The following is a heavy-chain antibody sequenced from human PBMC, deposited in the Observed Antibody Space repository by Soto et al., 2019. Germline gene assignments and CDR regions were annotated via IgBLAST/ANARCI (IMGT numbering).Heavy chain of an antibody. D-gene: IGHD2-15*01. V-gene: IGHV3-23*01. CDR3: AKWTGRYCSGGRCYLDDPFDY. CDR1: GFTFSNYA. CDR2: ISGSAAST. Sequence: EVHLLESGGDLVQPGGSLRLSCAASGFTFSNYAMSWVRQAPGKGLDWVSGISGSAASTFYADSVKGRFTISRDNSKNTRYLQMISLRAEDTPVYYCAKWTGRYCSGGRCYLDDPFDYWGQGTLVTVSS. J-gene: IGHJ4*02.